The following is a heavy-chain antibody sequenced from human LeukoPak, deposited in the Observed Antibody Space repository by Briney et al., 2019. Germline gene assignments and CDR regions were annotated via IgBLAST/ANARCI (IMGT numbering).Heavy chain of an antibody. D-gene: IGHD1-14*01. V-gene: IGHV3-7*01. CDR1: GFTFSSYW. J-gene: IGHJ4*02. CDR3: ARLSPYPNRLFDY. CDR2: IKQDGSEK. Sequence: GGSLRLSCAASGFTFSSYWMSWVRQAPGKGLEWVANIKQDGSEKYYVDSVKGRFTISRDNAKMSLYLQMNSPRAEDTAVYYCARLSPYPNRLFDYWGQGTLVTVSS.